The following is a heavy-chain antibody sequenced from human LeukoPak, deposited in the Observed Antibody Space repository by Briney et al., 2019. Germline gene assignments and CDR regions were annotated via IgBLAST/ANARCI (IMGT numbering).Heavy chain of an antibody. CDR2: ISAYNGNT. J-gene: IGHJ5*02. D-gene: IGHD3-22*01. Sequence: ASVKVSCKASGYTFTSYGITWVRLAPGQGLEWMGWISAYNGNTNYAQMFQGRVIMTTDTSTNTAYMELRSLRADDTAMYYCARDPSYDSSGYPNWFDPWGQGTLVTVSS. V-gene: IGHV1-18*01. CDR3: ARDPSYDSSGYPNWFDP. CDR1: GYTFTSYG.